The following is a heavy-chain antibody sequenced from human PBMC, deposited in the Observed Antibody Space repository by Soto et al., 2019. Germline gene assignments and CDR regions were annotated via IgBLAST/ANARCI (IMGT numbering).Heavy chain of an antibody. CDR2: IFYTGTT. CDR1: GGSVNYNSYH. CDR3: ARLVVVAPVANV. D-gene: IGHD2-2*01. Sequence: PXETLSLTCSVSGGSVNYNSYHWGWIRQPPGQGLEWIGSIFYTGTTFYNPSLESRVTMSVDTSKNSFSLHLTSVTAADTAVYFSARLVVVAPVANVWGQGTLVTVSS. J-gene: IGHJ4*02. V-gene: IGHV4-39*02.